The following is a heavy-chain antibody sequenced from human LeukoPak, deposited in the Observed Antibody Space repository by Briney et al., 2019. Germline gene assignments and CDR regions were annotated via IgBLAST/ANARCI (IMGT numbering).Heavy chain of an antibody. V-gene: IGHV3-33*06. Sequence: EPGRSLRLSCAASGFTFSSYGMHWVRQAPGKGLEWVAVIWYDGSNKYYADSVKGRFTISRDNSKNTLYLQMNSLRAEDTAVYYCAKDLTYCSSTSCYWRGGGFDYWGQGTLVTVSS. CDR3: AKDLTYCSSTSCYWRGGGFDY. D-gene: IGHD2-2*01. CDR1: GFTFSSYG. CDR2: IWYDGSNK. J-gene: IGHJ4*02.